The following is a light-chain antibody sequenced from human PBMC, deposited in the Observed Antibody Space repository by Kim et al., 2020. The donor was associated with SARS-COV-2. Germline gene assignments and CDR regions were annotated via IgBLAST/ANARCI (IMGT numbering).Light chain of an antibody. J-gene: IGKJ2*01. Sequence: GDRVTITCRASQSISSWLAWYQQKPGKAPKLLIYDASSLISGVPSRFSGSGSGTEFTLTISSLQPDDFATYYCQQYNSPYTFGQGTKLEI. V-gene: IGKV1-5*01. CDR2: DAS. CDR3: QQYNSPYT. CDR1: QSISSW.